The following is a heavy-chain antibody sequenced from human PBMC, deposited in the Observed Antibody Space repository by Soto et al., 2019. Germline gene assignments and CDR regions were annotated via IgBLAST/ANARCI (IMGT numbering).Heavy chain of an antibody. CDR3: AREYPGIAAFQH. Sequence: SETLSLTCTVSGGSISSYYWSWIRQPPGKGLEWIGYIYYSGSTNYNPSLKSRVTISVDTSKNQFSLKLSSVTAADTAVYYCAREYPGIAAFQHWGRGTLVTVSS. D-gene: IGHD6-13*01. CDR2: IYYSGST. V-gene: IGHV4-59*01. J-gene: IGHJ1*01. CDR1: GGSISSYY.